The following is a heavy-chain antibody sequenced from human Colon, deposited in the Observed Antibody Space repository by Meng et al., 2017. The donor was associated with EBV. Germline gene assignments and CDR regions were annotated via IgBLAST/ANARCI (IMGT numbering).Heavy chain of an antibody. CDR2: IYHNRQT. J-gene: IGHJ5*02. CDR3: ARDGGVTHIP. V-gene: IGHV4-4*02. Sequence: QVLLQEPGAGLVKPSGTLSLTCAGSGTSISTSNWWSWIRQSPCEGLEWIGAIYHNRQTNYNPSLKSRVSMSVDESKNEFSLNLKSVTAADTAVYYCARDGGVTHIPWGQGVLVTVSS. D-gene: IGHD2-8*02. CDR1: GTSISTSNW.